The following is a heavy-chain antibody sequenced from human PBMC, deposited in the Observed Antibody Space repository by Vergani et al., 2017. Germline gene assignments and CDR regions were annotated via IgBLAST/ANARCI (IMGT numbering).Heavy chain of an antibody. CDR2: IWYDGSNK. CDR3: ARDRVVVVPAAPRYYYYYYGMDV. CDR1: GFTFSSYG. J-gene: IGHJ6*02. Sequence: VQLLESGGGLVQPGGSLRLSCAASGFTFSSYGMHWVRQAPGKGLEWVAVIWYDGSNKYYADSVKGRFTISRDNSKNTLYLQMNSLRAEDTAVYYCARDRVVVVPAAPRYYYYYYGMDVWGQGTTVTVSS. D-gene: IGHD2-2*01. V-gene: IGHV3-33*01.